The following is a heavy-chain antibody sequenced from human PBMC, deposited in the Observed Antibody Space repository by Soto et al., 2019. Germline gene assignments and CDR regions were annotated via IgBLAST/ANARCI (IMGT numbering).Heavy chain of an antibody. CDR3: ARESGGATATLDYYYFYMDV. D-gene: IGHD5-12*01. CDR2: INPNSGVT. J-gene: IGHJ6*03. Sequence: QVQLVQSGAEVKKPGASVNVSCRSSGDTFTDYYMHWVRQAPGQGLEWMGWINPNSGVTKYAQKFQGWVTMTRDTSIRTVYMQLSRLRSDDTAVYYCARESGGATATLDYYYFYMDVWGTGTTVTVSS. CDR1: GDTFTDYY. V-gene: IGHV1-2*04.